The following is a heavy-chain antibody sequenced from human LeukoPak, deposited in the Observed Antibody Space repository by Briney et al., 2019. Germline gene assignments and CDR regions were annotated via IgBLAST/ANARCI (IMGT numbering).Heavy chain of an antibody. V-gene: IGHV5-51*01. J-gene: IGHJ4*02. CDR3: ARPAAGLGGFDY. D-gene: IGHD3-16*01. CDR1: GYSFTAYW. CDR2: IYPGDSAT. Sequence: GESLKISCRGSGYSFTAYWIAWVRQMPGEGLEWMATIYPGDSATTYSPSFQGQVTISADKSITTAYLQWSSLKASDTAMYYCARPAAGLGGFDYWGQGTLVTVSS.